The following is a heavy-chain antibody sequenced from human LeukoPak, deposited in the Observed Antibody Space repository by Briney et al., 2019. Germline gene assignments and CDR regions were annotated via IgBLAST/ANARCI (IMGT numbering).Heavy chain of an antibody. CDR3: AGGRTDIVVVPATLRNYYFDY. CDR1: GYTFTSYG. CDR2: ISAYNGNT. J-gene: IGHJ4*02. Sequence: ASVKVSCKASGYTFTSYGISWVRQAPGQGLEWMGWISAYNGNTNYAQKLQGRVTMSTDTSTSTGYMELRSLRSEDTAVYYCAGGRTDIVVVPATLRNYYFDYWGQGTLVTVSS. D-gene: IGHD2-2*01. V-gene: IGHV1-18*01.